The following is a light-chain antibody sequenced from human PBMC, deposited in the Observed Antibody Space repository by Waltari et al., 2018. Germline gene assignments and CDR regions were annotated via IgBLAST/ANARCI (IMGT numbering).Light chain of an antibody. Sequence: DIQVTQSPSSLSASVGDTVTITCRASQSISSWLDWYQQKPGKAPKLLIYKASSLQSGIPSSFSGSGSGTDFTLTISSLQPEDCATYYCLQYSSSPWTFGQGTKVEIK. CDR1: QSISSW. CDR3: LQYSSSPWT. V-gene: IGKV1-5*03. CDR2: KAS. J-gene: IGKJ1*01.